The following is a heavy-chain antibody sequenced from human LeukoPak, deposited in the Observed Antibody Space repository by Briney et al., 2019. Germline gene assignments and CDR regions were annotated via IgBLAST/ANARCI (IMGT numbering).Heavy chain of an antibody. CDR1: GASISSDY. CDR3: ARAGNYYYSSGYYSHFDY. D-gene: IGHD3-22*01. J-gene: IGHJ4*02. CDR2: VYHSGST. Sequence: SETLSLTCTVSGASISSDYWNWIRQPPGKGLEWIGHVYHSGSTNYNPSLKSRVTISVDTSKNQFSLKLSSVTAADTAVYYCARAGNYYYSSGYYSHFDYWGQGNPGHRLL. V-gene: IGHV4-59*01.